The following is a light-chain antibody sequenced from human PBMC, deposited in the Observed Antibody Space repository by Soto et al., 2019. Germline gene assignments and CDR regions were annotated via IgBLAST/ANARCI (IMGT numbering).Light chain of an antibody. CDR3: QQYHNWWT. CDR1: QSISDT. J-gene: IGKJ1*01. V-gene: IGKV3-15*01. CDR2: GAS. Sequence: EIVMTQSPVTLSVSPGGRATLSCRASQSISDTLAWYQQKPGQAPRLLIHGASTRAPGIPARFSGSGSGTEFTLTISSLQSEDFAVYYCQQYHNWWTFGQGTK.